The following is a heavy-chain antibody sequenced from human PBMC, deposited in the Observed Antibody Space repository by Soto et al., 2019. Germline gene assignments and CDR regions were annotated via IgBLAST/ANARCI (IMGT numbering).Heavy chain of an antibody. CDR3: ARDVPYSSSSLDS. V-gene: IGHV3-7*01. J-gene: IGHJ4*02. CDR2: IKQDGSEK. D-gene: IGHD6-6*01. Sequence: EVQLVESGGGLVQPGGSLRLSCAASGFTFSSYWMSWVRQAPGMGLEWVANIKQDGSEKYYVDSVKGRFTISRDNAKNYLYLQMNSLRAEDTAVYYCARDVPYSSSSLDSWGQGTLVTVSS. CDR1: GFTFSSYW.